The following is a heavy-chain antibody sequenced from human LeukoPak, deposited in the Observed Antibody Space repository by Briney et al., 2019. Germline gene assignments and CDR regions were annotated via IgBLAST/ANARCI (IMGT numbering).Heavy chain of an antibody. D-gene: IGHD3-22*01. Sequence: PSATLSLTCTVSGGSMSDFFWTWIRQAPGKGLEWIGYINYSGSTNYNPSLKSRVTISIDTSKKQFSLKLRSVTAADTAVYYCARGKRHYPESSAYEFFDYWGQGTLVTVSS. CDR3: ARGKRHYPESSAYEFFDY. J-gene: IGHJ4*02. V-gene: IGHV4-59*01. CDR1: GGSMSDFF. CDR2: INYSGST.